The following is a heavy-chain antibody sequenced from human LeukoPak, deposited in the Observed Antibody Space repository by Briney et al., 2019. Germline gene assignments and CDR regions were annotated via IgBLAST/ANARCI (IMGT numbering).Heavy chain of an antibody. CDR3: ARGDIQIQLWPHVDY. V-gene: IGHV4-34*01. Sequence: SETLSLTCAVYGGSFSNYYWSWIRQPPGKGLEWIGEINHSGSTNYNPSLKSRVTISVDTSKNQSSLKLTSVTAADTAVYYCARGDIQIQLWPHVDYWGQGTLVTVSS. CDR1: GGSFSNYY. D-gene: IGHD5-18*01. CDR2: INHSGST. J-gene: IGHJ4*02.